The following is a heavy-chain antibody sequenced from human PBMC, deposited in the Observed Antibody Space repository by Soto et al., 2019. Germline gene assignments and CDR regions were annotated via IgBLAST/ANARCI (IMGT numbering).Heavy chain of an antibody. CDR1: GYTFTSYG. J-gene: IGHJ6*02. CDR2: ISAYNGNT. V-gene: IGHV1-18*01. Sequence: ASVKVSCKASGYTFTSYGISWVRQAPGQGLEWMGWISAYNGNTNYAQKLQGRVTMTTDTPTSAAYMELRSLRSDDTAVYYCAREANSMVRGVPSYYYYGMGVWGQGTTVTVSS. CDR3: AREANSMVRGVPSYYYYGMGV. D-gene: IGHD3-10*01.